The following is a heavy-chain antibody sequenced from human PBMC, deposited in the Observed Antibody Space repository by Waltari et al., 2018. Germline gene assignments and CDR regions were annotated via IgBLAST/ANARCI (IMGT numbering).Heavy chain of an antibody. J-gene: IGHJ4*02. D-gene: IGHD7-27*01. V-gene: IGHV1-2*06. CDR2: ITPYSGAT. Sequence: QVQMVQSGAEVKKPGASVKVSCKASGYSFPAYYLHWVRQAPGLGLEGRGRITPYSGATTYAHVFQGRVTMTRDTSISTAYMEVTGLRSDDTAVYYCARVLSTVQLGIFAYWGQGTVVTVSS. CDR1: GYSFPAYY. CDR3: ARVLSTVQLGIFAY.